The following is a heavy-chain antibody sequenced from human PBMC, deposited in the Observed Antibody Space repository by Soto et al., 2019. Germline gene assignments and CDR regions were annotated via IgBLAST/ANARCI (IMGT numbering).Heavy chain of an antibody. CDR1: GFTFRNYA. V-gene: IGHV3-30-3*01. CDR3: ARGDREDSAVVIGVRPGEYGVDV. D-gene: IGHD2-15*01. Sequence: QVQLVESGGGVVQPRRSLRLSCAASGFTFRNYAMHWVRQAPGKGLECVAVISYDGGNKFYRDYVKGRFTISRDNSKNTLYLQINSLRYEDTAVYYCARGDREDSAVVIGVRPGEYGVDVWGQGTTVTVSS. CDR2: ISYDGGNK. J-gene: IGHJ6*02.